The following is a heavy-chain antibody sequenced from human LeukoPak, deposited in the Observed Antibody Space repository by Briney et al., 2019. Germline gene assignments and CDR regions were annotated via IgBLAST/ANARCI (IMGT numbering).Heavy chain of an antibody. D-gene: IGHD2-21*02. V-gene: IGHV3-23*01. CDR2: ISGSGSST. Sequence: PGGTLRLSCAASGFTFSSYGMSWVRQAPGKGLEWVSAISGSGSSTYYADSVKGRFTISRDNSKNTLYLQMNSLRAEDTAVYYCARDDIPILKIVVVTATLFNWGQGTLVTVSS. CDR3: ARDDIPILKIVVVTATLFN. CDR1: GFTFSSYG. J-gene: IGHJ4*02.